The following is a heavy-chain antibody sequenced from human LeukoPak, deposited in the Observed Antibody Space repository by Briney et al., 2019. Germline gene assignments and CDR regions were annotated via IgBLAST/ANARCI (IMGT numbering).Heavy chain of an antibody. CDR3: AADVLERGGFFDY. CDR2: IVVGSGNT. Sequence: ASVKVSCKASGFTFTSSAMQWVRQARGQRLEWIGWIVVGSGNTNYAQKFQEGVTITRDMSTSTAYMELSSLRSEDTAVYYCAADVLERGGFFDYWGQGTLVTVSS. V-gene: IGHV1-58*02. CDR1: GFTFTSSA. D-gene: IGHD1-1*01. J-gene: IGHJ4*02.